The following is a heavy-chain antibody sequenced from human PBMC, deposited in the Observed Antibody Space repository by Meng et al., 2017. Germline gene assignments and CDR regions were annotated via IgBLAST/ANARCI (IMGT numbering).Heavy chain of an antibody. V-gene: IGHV4-4*02. CDR1: GGSFRSGNW. CDR2: IFHTGNT. D-gene: IGHD2-15*01. Sequence: QMQLQESGPGLVKPSGTLSPTCAGPGGSFRSGNWWGWVRQPPGKGLEWIGEIFHTGNTNYNPSLQSRVSLSIDKSKSQFSLKMISVTAADAAIYYCVNYCSGGKCSPNEKTQHWGQGTLVTVSS. J-gene: IGHJ1*01. CDR3: VNYCSGGKCSPNEKTQH.